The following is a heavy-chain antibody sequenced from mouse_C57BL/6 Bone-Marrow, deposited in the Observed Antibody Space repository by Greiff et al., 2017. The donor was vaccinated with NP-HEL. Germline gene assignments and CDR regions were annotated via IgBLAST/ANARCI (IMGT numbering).Heavy chain of an antibody. CDR2: ISSGSSTI. CDR3: ATPITTVGGYFDY. J-gene: IGHJ2*01. CDR1: GFTFSDYG. V-gene: IGHV5-17*01. D-gene: IGHD1-1*01. Sequence: EVQVVESGGGLVKPGGSLKLSCAASGFTFSDYGMHWVRQAPKKGLEWVAYISSGSSTIYYVDTVKGRFTISRDNAKNTLFLQMTSLRSEDTAMYYCATPITTVGGYFDYWGQGTTLTVSS.